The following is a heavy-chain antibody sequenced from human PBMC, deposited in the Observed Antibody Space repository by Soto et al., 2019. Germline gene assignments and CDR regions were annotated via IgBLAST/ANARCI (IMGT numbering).Heavy chain of an antibody. Sequence: QLQLRESGPGLVKPSETLSLTCTVSGGSISSSSYYWGWIRQPPGKGLEWIGSIYYSGSTYYNPSLKSRVTISVDTSKNQFSLTLSSVTASDTAVYYCARQAMGRHIAADGSFFVDYWGQGTLVTVSS. CDR1: GGSISSSSYY. CDR3: ARQAMGRHIAADGSFFVDY. V-gene: IGHV4-39*01. D-gene: IGHD6-13*01. CDR2: IYYSGST. J-gene: IGHJ4*02.